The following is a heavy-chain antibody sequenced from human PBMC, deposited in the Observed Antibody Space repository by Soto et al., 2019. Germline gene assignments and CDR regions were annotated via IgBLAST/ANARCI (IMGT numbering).Heavy chain of an antibody. J-gene: IGHJ5*02. CDR1: GGSISSYY. CDR3: ARHTYYDFWSGYSNWFDP. D-gene: IGHD3-3*01. Sequence: SETLSLTCTVSGGSISSYYWSWIRQPPGKGLEWIGYIYYSGSTNYNPSLKSRVTISVDTSKNQFSLKLSSVTAADTAVYYCARHTYYDFWSGYSNWFDPWGQGTLVTRLL. CDR2: IYYSGST. V-gene: IGHV4-59*08.